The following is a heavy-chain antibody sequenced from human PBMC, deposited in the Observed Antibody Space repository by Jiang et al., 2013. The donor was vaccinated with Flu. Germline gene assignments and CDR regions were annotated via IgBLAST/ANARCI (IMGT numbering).Heavy chain of an antibody. V-gene: IGHV3-9*01. CDR2: ISWNSGSI. CDR3: AKDRRDGDYAGVYYGMDV. J-gene: IGHJ6*02. CDR1: GFTFDDYA. Sequence: VQLVESGGGLVQPGRSLRLSCAASGFTFDDYAMHWVRQAPGKGLEWVSGISWNSGSIGYADSVKGRFTISRDNAKNSLYLQMNSLRAEDTALYYCAKDRRDGDYAGVYYGMDVWGQGTTVTVSS. D-gene: IGHD4-17*01.